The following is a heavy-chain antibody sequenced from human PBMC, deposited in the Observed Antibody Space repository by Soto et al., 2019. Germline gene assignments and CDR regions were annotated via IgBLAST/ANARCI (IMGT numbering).Heavy chain of an antibody. Sequence: SETLSLTCTVSGGSISSSTYYWAWIRQPPGKGLDWTATIYYNGRTYYNPSLKSRVTISLDTSKNHFSLRLGSVTAADTAVYYCARYYDTSDRPYFDRWGQGTLVTVSS. V-gene: IGHV4-39*02. CDR3: ARYYDTSDRPYFDR. CDR1: GGSISSSTYY. D-gene: IGHD3-22*01. J-gene: IGHJ5*02. CDR2: IYYNGRT.